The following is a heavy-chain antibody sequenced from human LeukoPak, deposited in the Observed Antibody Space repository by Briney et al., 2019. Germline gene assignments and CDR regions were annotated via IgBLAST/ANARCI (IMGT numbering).Heavy chain of an antibody. CDR3: AKLLVGATIAFDI. CDR1: GFTFGSYA. J-gene: IGHJ3*02. V-gene: IGHV3-23*01. D-gene: IGHD1-26*01. CDR2: ISGSGATA. Sequence: GGSLRLSCAGSGFTFGSYAMSWVRQVPGEGLEWVSSISGSGATAYYADSVKGRFTISRDNSKNTLYLQMNSLRAEDTAVYYCAKLLVGATIAFDIWGQGTMVTVSS.